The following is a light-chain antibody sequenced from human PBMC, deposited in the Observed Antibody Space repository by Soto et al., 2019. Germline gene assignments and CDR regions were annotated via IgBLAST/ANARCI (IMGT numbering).Light chain of an antibody. CDR1: KSDIYTYDY. Sequence: QSALTQPASVSGSPGQSITISCTGTKSDIYTYDYVSWYQQHPGKVPKLIIYDVSRRPSGVSNRFSGSKSGNTASLHISGLQAEDEADYYCQSYDSSLSVRVFGTGTKVTVL. CDR3: QSYDSSLSVRV. J-gene: IGLJ1*01. V-gene: IGLV2-14*03. CDR2: DVS.